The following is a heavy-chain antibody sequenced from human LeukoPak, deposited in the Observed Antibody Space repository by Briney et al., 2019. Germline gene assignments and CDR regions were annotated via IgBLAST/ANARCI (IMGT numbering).Heavy chain of an antibody. CDR1: GYTFTSYD. CDR2: MNPNSGNT. J-gene: IGHJ6*03. Sequence: ASVKVSCKASGYTFTSYDINWVRQATGQGLEWMGWMNPNSGNTGYAQKFQGRVTMTRNTSISTAYMELSSLRSKDTAVYYCARVGSATGDPRGIYYYYYYMDVWGKGTTVTVSS. CDR3: ARVGSATGDPRGIYYYYYYMDV. V-gene: IGHV1-8*01. D-gene: IGHD7-27*01.